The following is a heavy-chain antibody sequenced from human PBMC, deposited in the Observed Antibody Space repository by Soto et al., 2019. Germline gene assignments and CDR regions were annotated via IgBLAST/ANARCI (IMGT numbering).Heavy chain of an antibody. J-gene: IGHJ4*02. D-gene: IGHD2-2*01. CDR1: GVSTSNHY. V-gene: IGHV4-59*11. CDR3: ARGGGSPYHDHELDY. CDR2: IYYRGTT. Sequence: VQLQESGPGLVKPSETLSLTCSVSGVSTSNHYWTWIRKHPGQGPEWIGCIYYRGTTNYTASFNRRVTISVDTSKNQFSLKLTSVTTADTAVYYCARGGGSPYHDHELDYWGQGILVTVSS.